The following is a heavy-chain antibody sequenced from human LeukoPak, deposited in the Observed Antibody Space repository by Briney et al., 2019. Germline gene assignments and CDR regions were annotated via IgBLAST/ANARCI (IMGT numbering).Heavy chain of an antibody. D-gene: IGHD6-13*01. CDR2: MNPNSGNT. CDR1: GYSFTTYD. V-gene: IGHV1-8*01. CDR3: AKIAAAGTGLDY. J-gene: IGHJ4*02. Sequence: ASVKVSCKASGYSFTTYDINWVRQATGQGLEWMGWMNPNSGNTAYAQKFQGRVTMTRNTSISTAYMELSSLRSEDTAVYYCAKIAAAGTGLDYWGQGTLVTVSS.